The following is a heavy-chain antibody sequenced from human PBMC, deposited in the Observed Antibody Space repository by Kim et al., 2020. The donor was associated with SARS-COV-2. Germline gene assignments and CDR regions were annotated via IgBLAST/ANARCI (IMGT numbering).Heavy chain of an antibody. CDR2: INAGNGNT. CDR3: ARDGSGSYYMGPVMYYFDY. J-gene: IGHJ4*02. Sequence: ASVKVSCKASGYTFTSYAMHWVRQAPGQRLEWMGWINAGNGNTKYSQKFQGRVTITRDTSASTAYMELSSLRSEDTAVYYCARDGSGSYYMGPVMYYFDYWGQGTLVTVSS. D-gene: IGHD3-10*01. V-gene: IGHV1-3*01. CDR1: GYTFTSYA.